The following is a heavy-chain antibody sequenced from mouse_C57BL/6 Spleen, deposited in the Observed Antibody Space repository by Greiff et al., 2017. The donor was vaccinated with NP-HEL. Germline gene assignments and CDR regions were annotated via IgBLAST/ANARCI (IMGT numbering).Heavy chain of an antibody. J-gene: IGHJ1*03. CDR3: ARDGSSTRGYFDV. D-gene: IGHD1-1*01. CDR2: IYPGDGDT. V-gene: IGHV1-82*01. Sequence: QVQLQQSGPELVKPGASVKISCKASGYAFSSSWMNWVKQRPGKGLEWIGRIYPGDGDTNYNGKFKGKATLTADKSSSTAYMQLSSLTSEDSAVYFCARDGSSTRGYFDVWGTGTTVTVSS. CDR1: GYAFSSSW.